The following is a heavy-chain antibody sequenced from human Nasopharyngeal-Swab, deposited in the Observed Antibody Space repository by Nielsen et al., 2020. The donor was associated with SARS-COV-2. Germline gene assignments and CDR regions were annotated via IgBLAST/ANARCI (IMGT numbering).Heavy chain of an antibody. J-gene: IGHJ6*02. CDR3: ARGRYNPY. V-gene: IGHV3-11*06. CDR2: IHSVSSFT. Sequence: GESLKISCAASGFSFSDYYMSWIRQAPGKGLEWVSYIHSVSSFTDYADSVKGRFTISRDNAKNTLYLQMNTLRAEDTAVYYCARGRYNPYWGQGTTVTVSS. CDR1: GFSFSDYY. D-gene: IGHD1-14*01.